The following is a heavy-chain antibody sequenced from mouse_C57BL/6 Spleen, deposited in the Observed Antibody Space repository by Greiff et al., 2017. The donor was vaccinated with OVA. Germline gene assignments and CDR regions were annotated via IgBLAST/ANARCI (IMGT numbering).Heavy chain of an antibody. CDR3: ARCSYYGSSYDWYFDV. CDR2: IYPGDGDT. CDR1: GYAFSSSW. D-gene: IGHD1-1*01. V-gene: IGHV1-82*01. J-gene: IGHJ1*03. Sequence: VKLMESGPELVKPGASVKISCKASGYAFSSSWMNWVKQRPVKGLEWIGRIYPGDGDTNYNGKFKGKATLTADKSSSTAYMQLSSLTSEDSAVYFCARCSYYGSSYDWYFDVWGTGTTVTVSS.